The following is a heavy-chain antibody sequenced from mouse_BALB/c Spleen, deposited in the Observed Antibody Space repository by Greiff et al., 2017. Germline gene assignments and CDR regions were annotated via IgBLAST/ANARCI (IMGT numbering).Heavy chain of an antibody. Sequence: EVQVVESGGGLVQPGGSLKLSCAASGFTFSSYGMSWVRQTPDKRLELVATINSNGGSTYYPDSVKGRFTISRDNAKNTLYLQMSSLKSEDTAMYYCARDGLPFDYWGQGTTLTVSS. V-gene: IGHV5-6-3*01. CDR3: ARDGLPFDY. CDR2: INSNGGST. CDR1: GFTFSSYG. J-gene: IGHJ2*01.